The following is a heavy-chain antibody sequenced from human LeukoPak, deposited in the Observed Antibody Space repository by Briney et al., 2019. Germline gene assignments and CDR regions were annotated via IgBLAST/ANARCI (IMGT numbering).Heavy chain of an antibody. CDR2: INHSGST. CDR3: ARNAYCGGDCFEAVPYYYAMDV. V-gene: IGHV4-34*01. Sequence: SETLSLTCAVYGVPFSGYYWSWIRQPPGKGLEWIGEINHSGSTNYNPSLKSRVTISVDTSKNQFSLKLTSVTPADTAVYYCARNAYCGGDCFEAVPYYYAMDVWGQGTTVTVSS. D-gene: IGHD2-21*02. J-gene: IGHJ6*02. CDR1: GVPFSGYY.